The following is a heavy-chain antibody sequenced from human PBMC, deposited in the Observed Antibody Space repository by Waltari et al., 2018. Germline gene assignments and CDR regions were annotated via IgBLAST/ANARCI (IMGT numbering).Heavy chain of an antibody. CDR1: GGSISSGSYY. CDR2: IYTSGST. D-gene: IGHD6-19*01. Sequence: QVQLQESGPGLVKPSQTLSLTCTVSGGSISSGSYYWSWIRQPAGKGLEWIGYIYTSGSTNYNPSLKSRVTISVDTSKNQFSLKLSSVTAADTAVYYCARDTAVAGSPLYFDYWGQGTLVTVSS. V-gene: IGHV4-61*09. J-gene: IGHJ4*02. CDR3: ARDTAVAGSPLYFDY.